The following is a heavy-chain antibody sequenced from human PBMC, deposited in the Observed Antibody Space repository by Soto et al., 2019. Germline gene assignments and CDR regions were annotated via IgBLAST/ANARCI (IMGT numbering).Heavy chain of an antibody. CDR3: ARIGSGYYYYFDY. CDR1: GFSLSNVRMG. J-gene: IGHJ4*02. CDR2: IFSNDEK. Sequence: SGPTLVNPTETLTLTCTVSGFSLSNVRMGVSWIRQPPGKALEWLAHIFSNDEKSYSTSLKSRLAISQDTSKSQVVLTMTNLDPVDTGTYYCARIGSGYYYYFDYWGQGTLVTVSS. D-gene: IGHD3-22*01. V-gene: IGHV2-26*01.